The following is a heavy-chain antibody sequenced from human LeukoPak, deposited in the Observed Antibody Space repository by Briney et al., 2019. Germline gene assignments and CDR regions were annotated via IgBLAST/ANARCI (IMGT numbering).Heavy chain of an antibody. Sequence: PSETLSLACTVSGGSISSSSYYWGWIRQPPGKGLEWIGSIYYSGSTNYNPSLKSRVTISVDTSKNQFSLKLSSVTAADTAVHYCARSTAMGYDAFDIWGQGTMVTVSS. V-gene: IGHV4-39*07. J-gene: IGHJ3*02. D-gene: IGHD5-18*01. CDR1: GGSISSSSYY. CDR3: ARSTAMGYDAFDI. CDR2: IYYSGST.